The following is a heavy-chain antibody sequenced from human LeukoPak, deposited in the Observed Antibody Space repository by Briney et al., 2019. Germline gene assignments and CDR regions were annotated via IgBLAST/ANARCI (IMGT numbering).Heavy chain of an antibody. V-gene: IGHV3-49*03. Sequence: PGGSLRLSCTASGFTFGDYAMSWFRQAPGKGLEWVGFIRSKAYGGTTEYAASVKGRFTISRDDSKSIAYLQMNSLKTEDTAVYYCTRAPYDFWSGYYPYYYYGMDVWGQGTTVTVSS. CDR3: TRAPYDFWSGYYPYYYYGMDV. CDR2: IRSKAYGGTT. J-gene: IGHJ6*02. D-gene: IGHD3-3*01. CDR1: GFTFGDYA.